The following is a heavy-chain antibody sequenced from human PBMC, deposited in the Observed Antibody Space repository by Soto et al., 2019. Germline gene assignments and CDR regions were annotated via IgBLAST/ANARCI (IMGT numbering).Heavy chain of an antibody. CDR2: ISGGGSTI. CDR1: GFTFGDYN. V-gene: IGHV3-48*02. Sequence: EVQLVETGGGLVQPGGSLRLSCAASGFTFGDYNMNWVRQASGKGLEWVSYISGGGSTIYYSDSVKGRFTISRDNAKNSLSLQMNSLRDEDTAVYYCARAGPYGDYAYWGQGTLVTVSS. CDR3: ARAGPYGDYAY. J-gene: IGHJ4*02. D-gene: IGHD4-17*01.